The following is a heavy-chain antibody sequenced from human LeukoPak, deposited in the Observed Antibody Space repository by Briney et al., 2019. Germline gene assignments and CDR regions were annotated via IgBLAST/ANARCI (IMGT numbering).Heavy chain of an antibody. D-gene: IGHD2-2*01. CDR2: ISSSSSYI. Sequence: GGSLRLSCAASGFTFSSYSMNWVRQAPGKGLEWVSSISSSSSYIYYADSVKGRFTISRDNAKNSLYPQMNSLRAEDTAVYYCARDPSTSQEGYGMDVWGQGTTVTVSS. J-gene: IGHJ6*02. CDR3: ARDPSTSQEGYGMDV. V-gene: IGHV3-21*01. CDR1: GFTFSSYS.